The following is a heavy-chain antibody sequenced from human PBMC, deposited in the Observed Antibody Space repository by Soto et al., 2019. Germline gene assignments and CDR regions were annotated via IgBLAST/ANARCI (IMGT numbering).Heavy chain of an antibody. CDR1: GFTFSSYW. V-gene: IGHV3-7*01. D-gene: IGHD3-3*01. CDR3: ARTKGFWSGSFYYYYMDV. J-gene: IGHJ6*03. CDR2: IKQDGNEK. Sequence: EVQLVASGGGLVQPGGSLRLSCAASGFTFSSYWMSWVRQAPGKGLEWVANIKQDGNEKYYVDSVKGRFTISRDNAKNSLYLQMNSLRAEDTAVFYCARTKGFWSGSFYYYYMDVWGKGTTVTVSS.